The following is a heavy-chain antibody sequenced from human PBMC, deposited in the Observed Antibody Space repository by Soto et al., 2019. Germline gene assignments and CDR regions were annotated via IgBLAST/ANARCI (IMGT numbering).Heavy chain of an antibody. Sequence: ASVKVSCKASGYTFTGYYMHWVRQAPGQGLEWMGWINPNSGGTNYAQKFQGWVTMTRDTSISTAYMELSRLRSDDTAVYYCARNKVAGPDAFDIWGQGTMVTVSS. V-gene: IGHV1-2*04. D-gene: IGHD6-19*01. CDR1: GYTFTGYY. CDR2: INPNSGGT. CDR3: ARNKVAGPDAFDI. J-gene: IGHJ3*02.